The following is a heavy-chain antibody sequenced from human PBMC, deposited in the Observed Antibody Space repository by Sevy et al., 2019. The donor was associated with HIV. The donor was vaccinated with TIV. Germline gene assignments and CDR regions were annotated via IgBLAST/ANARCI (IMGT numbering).Heavy chain of an antibody. V-gene: IGHV3-7*03. J-gene: IGHJ6*02. CDR2: IKRDGSEK. D-gene: IGHD2-2*01. CDR1: GFTFSNYW. Sequence: GGSLRLSCAVSGFTFSNYWMSWVRQAPGKGLEWVANIKRDGSEKYYVASVKGRFTISRDNAKNSLHLQMNSLRAEDTAVYYCARDCSSTKCLWGLDVWGQGTTVTVSS. CDR3: ARDCSSTKCLWGLDV.